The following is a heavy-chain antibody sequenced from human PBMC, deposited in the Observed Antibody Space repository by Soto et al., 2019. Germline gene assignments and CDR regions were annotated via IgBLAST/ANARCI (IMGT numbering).Heavy chain of an antibody. CDR1: GFTFSYYN. CDR2: ISTSSTTI. CDR3: ARPSFDY. J-gene: IGHJ4*02. V-gene: IGHV3-48*01. Sequence: EVQLVESGGGLVQPGGSLRLSCAASGFTFSYYNMNWVHQAPGKGLEWISYISTSSTTIYYADSVKGRFTISRDNSRNSLYLQMNSLRAEDTAVYYCARPSFDYWGQGILVTVAS.